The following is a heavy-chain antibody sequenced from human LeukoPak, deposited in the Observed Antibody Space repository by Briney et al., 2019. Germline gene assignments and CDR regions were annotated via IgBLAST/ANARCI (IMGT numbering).Heavy chain of an antibody. J-gene: IGHJ4*02. Sequence: PGGSLRLSCAASGFTFSSYAMSWIRQPPGKGLEWIGEINHSGSTNYNPSLKSRVTISVDTSKNQFSLKLSSVTAADTAVYYCARGLPSAYWGQGTLVTVSS. CDR2: INHSGST. CDR3: ARGLPSAY. V-gene: IGHV4-34*01. CDR1: GFTFSSYA.